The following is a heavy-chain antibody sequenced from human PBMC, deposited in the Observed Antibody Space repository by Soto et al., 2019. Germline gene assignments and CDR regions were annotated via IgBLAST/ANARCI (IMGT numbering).Heavy chain of an antibody. CDR2: ISGSGGST. V-gene: IGHV3-23*01. CDR1: GFTFSSYA. D-gene: IGHD3-10*01. CDR3: TRGGSPRRGPTYYYYGLDV. Sequence: PGGSLRLSCAASGFTFSSYAMSWVRQAPGKGLEWVSAISGSGGSTYYADSVKGRFTISRDNSKNTLYLQMNSLRAEDTAVYYCTRGGSPRRGPTYYYYGLDVWGQGTTVTVSS. J-gene: IGHJ6*02.